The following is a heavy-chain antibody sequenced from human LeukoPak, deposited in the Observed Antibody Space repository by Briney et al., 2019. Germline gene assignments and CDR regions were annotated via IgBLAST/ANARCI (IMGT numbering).Heavy chain of an antibody. CDR1: GGSFSDYS. CDR3: ARVRSSGEPHLDF. V-gene: IGHV4-34*01. CDR2: INHSGST. Sequence: PSETLSLTCAVYGGSFSDYSWNWIRQPPGKGLEWIGEINHSGSTNYNSSLKTRVTISVDTSKNQFSLKLSSVTAADTAVYYCARVRSSGEPHLDFWGQGTLVTVSS. D-gene: IGHD3-10*01. J-gene: IGHJ4*02.